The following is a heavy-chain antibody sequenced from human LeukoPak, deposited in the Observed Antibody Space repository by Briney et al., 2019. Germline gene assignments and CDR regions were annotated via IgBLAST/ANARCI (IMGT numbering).Heavy chain of an antibody. D-gene: IGHD1-14*01. J-gene: IGHJ4*02. Sequence: GGSLRLSCAASGFTFSSSAMSWVRQAPGKGLEWVSAISNNGGYTYYADSVQGRFTISRDNSKSTLCLQMNSLRAEDTAVYYCARGMATGGDYWGQGTLVTVSS. CDR3: ARGMATGGDY. V-gene: IGHV3-23*01. CDR2: ISNNGGYT. CDR1: GFTFSSSA.